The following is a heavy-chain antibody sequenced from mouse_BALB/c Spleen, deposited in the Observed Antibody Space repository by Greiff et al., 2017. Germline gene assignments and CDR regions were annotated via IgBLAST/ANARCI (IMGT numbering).Heavy chain of an antibody. CDR2: ISSGSSTI. CDR3: ARSDGSSYLYYAMDY. J-gene: IGHJ4*01. Sequence: EVQLVESGGGLVQPGGSRKLSCAASGFTFSSFGMHWVRQAPEKGLEWVAYISSGSSTIYYAATVKGRFTVSRDNPKNTLFLRMTSLRSEDTAMYYCARSDGSSYLYYAMDYWGQGTSVTVSS. D-gene: IGHD1-1*01. V-gene: IGHV5-17*02. CDR1: GFTFSSFG.